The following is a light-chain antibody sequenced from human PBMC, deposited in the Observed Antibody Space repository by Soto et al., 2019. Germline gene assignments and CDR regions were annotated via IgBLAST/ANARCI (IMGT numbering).Light chain of an antibody. CDR2: EGT. V-gene: IGLV2-23*01. CDR3: CSSGGSPTYV. CDR1: TTDVGSYNL. J-gene: IGLJ1*01. Sequence: QSALTQPASVSGSPGQSLTISCTGTTTDVGSYNLVSWYQHHPGKAPKLIIYEGTKRPSGVSYRFSGSKSGTSASLTISGLQAEDEADYYCCSSGGSPTYVFGTGTKVTVL.